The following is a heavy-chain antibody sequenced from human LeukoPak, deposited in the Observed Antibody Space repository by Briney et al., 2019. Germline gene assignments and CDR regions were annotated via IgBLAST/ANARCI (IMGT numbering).Heavy chain of an antibody. CDR2: ISYDASNK. CDR1: GFTFSNYA. V-gene: IGHV3-30-3*01. Sequence: GGSLRLSCAASGFTFSNYAMHWVRQAPGKGLEWVAVISYDASNKYYADSVKGRFTISRDNSKNTLYLQMNSLRAEDTAVYYCARTYCGGDCTGFDHWGQGTLVTVSS. J-gene: IGHJ4*02. CDR3: ARTYCGGDCTGFDH. D-gene: IGHD2-21*02.